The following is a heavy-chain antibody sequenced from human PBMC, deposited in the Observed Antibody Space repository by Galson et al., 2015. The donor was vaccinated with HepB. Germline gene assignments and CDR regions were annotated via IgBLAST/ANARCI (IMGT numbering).Heavy chain of an antibody. Sequence: SVKVSCKASGYTFTGHYMHWVRQAPGQGLEWMGWINANSGGTMYAQKFQGRVTMTRDTSISTAYMELSRLRFDDTAVYFCARDSSGKFDLWGQGTLVTVSS. CDR3: ARDSSGKFDL. V-gene: IGHV1-2*02. D-gene: IGHD1-1*01. J-gene: IGHJ4*02. CDR2: INANSGGT. CDR1: GYTFTGHY.